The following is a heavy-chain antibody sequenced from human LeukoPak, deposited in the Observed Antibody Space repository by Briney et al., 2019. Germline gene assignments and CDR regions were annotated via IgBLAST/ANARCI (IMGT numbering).Heavy chain of an antibody. V-gene: IGHV4-30-4*08. CDR1: GDSIDNYDYY. J-gene: IGHJ4*02. CDR2: INYSGTT. D-gene: IGHD3-10*01. CDR3: ARDKPLRD. Sequence: SETLSLTCTVSGDSIDNYDYYRSFVRQPPGKGLEWIGYINYSGTTSYNPSLKSRLTISMDTSKNQFSLDLSSVTSADTAVYFCARDKPLRDSGQGTLVTVSS.